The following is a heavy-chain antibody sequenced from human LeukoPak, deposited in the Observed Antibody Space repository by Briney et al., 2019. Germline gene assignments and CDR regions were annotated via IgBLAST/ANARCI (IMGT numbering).Heavy chain of an antibody. V-gene: IGHV4-4*09. CDR1: GGSISSYY. CDR2: IYTSGST. Sequence: SETLSLTCTVSGGSISSYYWSWIRQPPGKGLEWIGYIYTSGSTNYNPSLKSRVTISVDTSKNQFSLKLSSVTAADTAVYYCPRGGPHPPKFDYWGQGTLVTVSS. CDR3: PRGGPHPPKFDY. D-gene: IGHD3-16*01. J-gene: IGHJ4*02.